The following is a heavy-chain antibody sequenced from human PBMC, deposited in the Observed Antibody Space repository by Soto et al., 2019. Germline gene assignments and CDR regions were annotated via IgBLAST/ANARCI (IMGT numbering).Heavy chain of an antibody. Sequence: GGSLRLSCAASGFTLSSYAMTWVRQAPGKGLEWVSAISGSGGSTYYADSVKGRFTISRDNSKNTLYQQMNSLRAEDTAVYYCAKDRLYYYDSSGRGGLDYWGQGTLVTVSS. CDR3: AKDRLYYYDSSGRGGLDY. D-gene: IGHD3-22*01. V-gene: IGHV3-23*01. CDR1: GFTLSSYA. J-gene: IGHJ4*02. CDR2: ISGSGGST.